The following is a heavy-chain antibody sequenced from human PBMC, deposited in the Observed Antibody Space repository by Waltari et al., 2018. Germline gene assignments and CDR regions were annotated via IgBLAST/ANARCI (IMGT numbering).Heavy chain of an antibody. Sequence: QVQLQESGPGLVKPSGTLSLTCAVPGVSTRGRNWWGCVRQPPGKGLEWIGEIYHSGSTNYNPSLKSRVTISVDKSKNQFSLKLSSVTAADTAVYYCARRALPGYYYMDVWGKGTTVTVSS. V-gene: IGHV4-4*02. CDR2: IYHSGST. CDR1: GVSTRGRNW. D-gene: IGHD1-26*01. J-gene: IGHJ6*03. CDR3: ARRALPGYYYMDV.